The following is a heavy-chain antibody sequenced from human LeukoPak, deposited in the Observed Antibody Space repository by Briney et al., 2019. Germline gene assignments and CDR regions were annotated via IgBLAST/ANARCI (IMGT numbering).Heavy chain of an antibody. D-gene: IGHD3-10*01. CDR2: MNSDGSIT. J-gene: IGHJ4*02. V-gene: IGHV3-74*01. CDR3: ARGGGTNYYGSGSYPSYFDY. CDR1: GFTFSSDW. Sequence: GGALRLSCATSGFTFSSDWMHWVRQAPGKGLVWVSRMNSDGSITSYADSVNGRFTISRDNAKNPLYLQMNSLRGQDTAVYSCARGGGTNYYGSGSYPSYFDYWGQGTLVTVSS.